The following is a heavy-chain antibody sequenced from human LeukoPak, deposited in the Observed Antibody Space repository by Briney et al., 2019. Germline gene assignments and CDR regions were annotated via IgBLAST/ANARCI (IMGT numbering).Heavy chain of an antibody. CDR2: INAGNGNT. CDR1: GYTFTSYA. CDR3: ARVIGGYYYYGMDV. D-gene: IGHD4-23*01. J-gene: IGHJ6*04. Sequence: ASVKVSCKASGYTFTSYAMHWVRQAPGQRLEWMGWINAGNGNTKYSQKFQGRVTITRDTFASTAYMELSSLRSEDTAVYYCARVIGGYYYYGMDVWGKGTTVTASS. V-gene: IGHV1-3*01.